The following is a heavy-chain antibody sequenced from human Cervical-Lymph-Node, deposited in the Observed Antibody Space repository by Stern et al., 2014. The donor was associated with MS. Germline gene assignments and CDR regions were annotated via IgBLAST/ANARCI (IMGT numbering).Heavy chain of an antibody. J-gene: IGHJ5*02. Sequence: VQLVESGGGVVQPGRSLRLSCAASGFTFSNYGMHWVRQAPGKGLEWVAVIWYDGSYEFYVDSVKGRFTISRDNSKNTLFLQMNSLRAEDTAVYYCARGNYYFDSSGPNWFDPWGQGTLVTVSS. V-gene: IGHV3-33*01. CDR2: IWYDGSYE. D-gene: IGHD3-22*01. CDR3: ARGNYYFDSSGPNWFDP. CDR1: GFTFSNYG.